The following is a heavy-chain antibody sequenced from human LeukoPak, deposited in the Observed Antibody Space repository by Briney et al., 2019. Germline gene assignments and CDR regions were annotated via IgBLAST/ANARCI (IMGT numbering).Heavy chain of an antibody. J-gene: IGHJ4*02. CDR2: ISGSGGST. CDR3: AKDSSGYSSGWLDY. Sequence: GGSLKLSCAASGFTFSSYAMSWVRQAPGKGLEWVSAISGSGGSTYYADSVKGRFTISRDNSKNTLYLQMNSLRAEDTAVYYCAKDSSGYSSGWLDYWGQGTLVTVSS. CDR1: GFTFSSYA. D-gene: IGHD6-19*01. V-gene: IGHV3-23*01.